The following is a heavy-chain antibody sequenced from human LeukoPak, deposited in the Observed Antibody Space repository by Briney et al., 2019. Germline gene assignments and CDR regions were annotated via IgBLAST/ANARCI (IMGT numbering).Heavy chain of an antibody. J-gene: IGHJ5*02. CDR3: ARGLGSINWFDP. V-gene: IGHV4-39*07. D-gene: IGHD3-10*01. CDR1: GFTFSSYA. CDR2: IYYSGST. Sequence: GSLRLSCAVSGFTFSSYAMDWIRQPPGKGLEWIGSIYYSGSTYYNPSLKSRVTISVDTSKNQFSLKLSSVTAADTAVYYCARGLGSINWFDPWGQGTLVTVSS.